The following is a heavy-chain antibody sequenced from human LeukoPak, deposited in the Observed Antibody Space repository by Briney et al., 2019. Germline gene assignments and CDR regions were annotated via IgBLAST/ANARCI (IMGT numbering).Heavy chain of an antibody. D-gene: IGHD3-10*01. Sequence: PSETLSLTCAVYGGSFSGYYWSWIRQPPGEGLEWIGEINHSGSTNYNPSLKSRVTISVDTSKNQFSLKLSSVTAADTAVYYCARRRLYGSGSYGVWGQGTMVTVSS. V-gene: IGHV4-34*01. CDR2: INHSGST. CDR3: ARRRLYGSGSYGV. J-gene: IGHJ3*01. CDR1: GGSFSGYY.